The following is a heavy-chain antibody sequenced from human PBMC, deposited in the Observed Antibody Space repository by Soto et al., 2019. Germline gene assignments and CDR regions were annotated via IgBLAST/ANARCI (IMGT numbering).Heavy chain of an antibody. CDR1: GFTFSNYG. J-gene: IGHJ5*02. D-gene: IGHD2-8*01. Sequence: GGSLRLSCAASGFTFSNYGMQWVRQAPGKGLEWVAVIWSDGSNKYYTDSVKGRFSISRDNSENTLYLQMNSLRAEDTAVYYCAGGASCTNGVCYANYFDPWGQGTMVTVSS. V-gene: IGHV3-33*01. CDR2: IWSDGSNK. CDR3: AGGASCTNGVCYANYFDP.